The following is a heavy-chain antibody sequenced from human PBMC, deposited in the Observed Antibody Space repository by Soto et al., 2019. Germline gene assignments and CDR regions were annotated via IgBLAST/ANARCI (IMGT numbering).Heavy chain of an antibody. CDR3: ARVLGSGDY. V-gene: IGHV1-46*01. Sequence: QVQLVQSGAEVKKPGASVKVSCKASGYTLTNFYIHWVRQAPGQGLEWMGIINPNGGSTNYAHNFQGRVTITRDTSTSTVYMDLSSLRSEDTAVYYCARVLGSGDYWGRGTLVTVAS. J-gene: IGHJ4*02. CDR1: GYTLTNFY. CDR2: INPNGGST. D-gene: IGHD6-25*01.